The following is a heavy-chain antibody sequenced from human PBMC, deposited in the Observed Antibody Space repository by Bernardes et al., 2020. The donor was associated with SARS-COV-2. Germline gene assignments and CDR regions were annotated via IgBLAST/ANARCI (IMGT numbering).Heavy chain of an antibody. J-gene: IGHJ4*02. CDR1: GFTFSSYN. V-gene: IGHV3-21*01. Sequence: GGSLRLSCVGSGFTFSSYNMNWVRQAPGKGLEWVSSITDSSGHIFYADSVKDRFTISRDNAKNSLYLQMNSLRAEDTAVYFCAREGLRAYYFDCWGQGTLVTVSS. CDR2: ITDSSGHI. CDR3: AREGLRAYYFDC. D-gene: IGHD5-12*01.